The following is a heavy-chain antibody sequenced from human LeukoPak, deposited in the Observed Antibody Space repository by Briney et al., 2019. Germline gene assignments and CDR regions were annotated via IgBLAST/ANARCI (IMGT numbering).Heavy chain of an antibody. V-gene: IGHV3-23*01. D-gene: IGHD3-22*01. J-gene: IGHJ4*02. CDR2: MNFGGDST. Sequence: GGSLRLSCAASGFSFSSYAMTWVRQAPGKGLEWVSAMNFGGDSTYYADSVKGRFTISRDNSKNTLYLQMNSLRAEDTAVYYCAKDVYDSSGFSDYWGQGTLVTVSS. CDR1: GFSFSSYA. CDR3: AKDVYDSSGFSDY.